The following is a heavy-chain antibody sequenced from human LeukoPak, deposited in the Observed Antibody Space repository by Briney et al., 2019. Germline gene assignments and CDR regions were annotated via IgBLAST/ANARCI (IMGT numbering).Heavy chain of an antibody. V-gene: IGHV3-21*01. CDR3: ARDQPPDH. D-gene: IGHD1-14*01. CDR1: GFTFSSYS. J-gene: IGHJ4*02. CDR2: ISGSSSYI. Sequence: GGSLTLSCAASGFTFSSYSMNWVRQAPAKGREWLSSISGSSSYIFYADSVKGRFTISRDNAKNSLYLQMRSLSAEDTAIYYCARDQPPDHWGQGTLVTVSS.